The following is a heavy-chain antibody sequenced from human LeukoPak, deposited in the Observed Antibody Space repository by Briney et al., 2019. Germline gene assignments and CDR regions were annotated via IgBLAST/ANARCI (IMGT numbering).Heavy chain of an antibody. V-gene: IGHV4-39*07. CDR2: IYYSGRTNYSGRT. CDR3: ARVVYGECWVN. J-gene: IGHJ4*02. D-gene: IGHD2-8*01. CDR1: GGSISSGSYY. Sequence: PSETLSLTCTVSGGSISSGSYYWGWIRQPPGKGLEWIGTIYYSGRTNYSGRTNYNSSLKSRVTISIDTSKNQFSLKLSSVTAADTAVYYCARVVYGECWVNWGQGTLVTVSS.